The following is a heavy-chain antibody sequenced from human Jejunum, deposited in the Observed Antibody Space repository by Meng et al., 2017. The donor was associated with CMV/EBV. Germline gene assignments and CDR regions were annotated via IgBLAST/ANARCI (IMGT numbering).Heavy chain of an antibody. Sequence: QFGGGLTQPGGALRLSLAAPGFIVNSNYMGWVRQAPGKGLEWVSITYSGGTTYYSDSVKGRFSISGDNSKNTVYLQVNSLRAEDTALYYCAKGQLFTGAAHFDCWGQGTLVTVSS. V-gene: IGHV3-53*01. CDR1: GFIVNSNY. J-gene: IGHJ4*02. D-gene: IGHD6-19*01. CDR2: TYSGGTT. CDR3: AKGQLFTGAAHFDC.